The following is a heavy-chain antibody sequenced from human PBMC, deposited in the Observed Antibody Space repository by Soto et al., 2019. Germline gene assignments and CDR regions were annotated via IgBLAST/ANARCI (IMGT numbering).Heavy chain of an antibody. CDR2: IWYDGSNK. CDR1: GFTFSSYG. D-gene: IGHD2-15*01. J-gene: IGHJ4*02. Sequence: ESGGGVVQPGRSLRLSCAASGFTFSSYGMHWVRQAPGKGLEWVAVIWYDGSNKYYADSVKGRFTISRDNSKNTLYLQMNSLRAEDTAVYYCARDARYCSGGSCYLYYFDYWGQGTLVTVSS. V-gene: IGHV3-33*01. CDR3: ARDARYCSGGSCYLYYFDY.